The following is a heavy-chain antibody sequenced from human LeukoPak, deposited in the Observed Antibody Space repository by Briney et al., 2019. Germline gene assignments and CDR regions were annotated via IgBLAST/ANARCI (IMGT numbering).Heavy chain of an antibody. Sequence: GGSLRLSCAASGFTVSSNYMIWVRQAPGKGLEWVSYISSSSSYTNYADSVKGRFTISRDNAKNSLYLQMNSLRADDTAVYYCARSGSHDYWGQGTLVTVSS. V-gene: IGHV3-11*03. CDR3: ARSGSHDY. CDR1: GFTVSSNY. J-gene: IGHJ4*02. D-gene: IGHD1-26*01. CDR2: ISSSSSYT.